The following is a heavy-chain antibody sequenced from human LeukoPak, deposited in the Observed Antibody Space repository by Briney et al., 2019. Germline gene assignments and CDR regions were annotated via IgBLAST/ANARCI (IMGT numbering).Heavy chain of an antibody. CDR3: AKDGLDGYNLGKRGCRFFDY. V-gene: IGHV3-23*01. Sequence: PGGSLRLSCAASGFTFSSYAMSWVRQAPGKGLEWVSAISGSGGSTYYADSVKGRFTISRDNSKNTLYLQMNSLRAEDTAVYYCAKDGLDGYNLGKRGCRFFDYWGQGTLVTVSS. CDR1: GFTFSSYA. J-gene: IGHJ4*02. CDR2: ISGSGGST. D-gene: IGHD5-24*01.